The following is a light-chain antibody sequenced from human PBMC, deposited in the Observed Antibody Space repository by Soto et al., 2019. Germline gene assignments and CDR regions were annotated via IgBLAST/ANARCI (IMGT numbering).Light chain of an antibody. V-gene: IGKV1-27*01. CDR2: GAS. J-gene: IGKJ4*01. CDR3: QKHNSAPL. Sequence: DIQMTQSPSSLSASVGNRVIITCRASQDISNYLAWYQQKPGKVPKLLIYGASTLQSGVPSRFGGSGSGTDFTLTISSLQPEDVATYYCQKHNSAPLFGGGTKVEIK. CDR1: QDISNY.